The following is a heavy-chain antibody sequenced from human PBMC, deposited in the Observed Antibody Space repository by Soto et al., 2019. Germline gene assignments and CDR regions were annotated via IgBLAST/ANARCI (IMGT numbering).Heavy chain of an antibody. V-gene: IGHV3-74*01. J-gene: IGHJ6*02. CDR2: INSDGSST. CDR3: AREEIAAAGQRYYYYGMDV. Sequence: GGSLRLSCVASGFTFSSYWMHWVRQAPGKGLVWVSRINSDGSSTSYADSVKGRFTISRDNAKNTLYLQMNSLRAEDTAVYYCAREEIAAAGQRYYYYGMDVWGQGTTVTVSS. CDR1: GFTFSSYW. D-gene: IGHD6-13*01.